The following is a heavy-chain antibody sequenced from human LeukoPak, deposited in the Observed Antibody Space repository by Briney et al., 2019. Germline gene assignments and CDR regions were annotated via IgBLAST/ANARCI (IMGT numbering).Heavy chain of an antibody. J-gene: IGHJ4*02. CDR1: GVSVNSGGYY. D-gene: IGHD4-17*01. CDR2: IYYRGRT. CDR3: ARSSDYGDYD. Sequence: TPSETLSLTCTVSGVSVNSGGYYWTWIRQHRGKGLEWLGYIYYRGRTYYNPSLKSRITISLDTSKTQFSLTLTPASAADSAFYFCARSSDYGDYDWGQGTLLTVSS. V-gene: IGHV4-31*03.